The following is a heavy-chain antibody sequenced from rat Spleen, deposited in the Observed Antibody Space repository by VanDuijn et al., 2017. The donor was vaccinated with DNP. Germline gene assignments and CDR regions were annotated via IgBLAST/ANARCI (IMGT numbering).Heavy chain of an antibody. Sequence: EVHLVESGGGLVQPGRSLKFSCAASGFTFSDYAMAWVRQAPKKGLEWVATIIYDGSSTYYRDSVKGRFTIPRDNAKSTLYLQMDSLRSEDTATYYCARHGKFGYYSSPYYFDYWGQGVMVTVSS. V-gene: IGHV5-17*01. D-gene: IGHD1-2*01. CDR3: ARHGKFGYYSSPYYFDY. CDR2: IIYDGSST. J-gene: IGHJ2*01. CDR1: GFTFSDYA.